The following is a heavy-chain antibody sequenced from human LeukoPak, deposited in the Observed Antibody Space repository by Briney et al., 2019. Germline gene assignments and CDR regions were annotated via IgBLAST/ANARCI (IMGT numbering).Heavy chain of an antibody. CDR3: ARGGLGYCSSTSCYIIDY. CDR2: MNPNSGNT. V-gene: IGHV1-8*03. J-gene: IGHJ4*02. D-gene: IGHD2-2*02. Sequence: ASVKVSCKASGYTFTSYDIHWVRQATGQGLEWMGWMNPNSGNTGYAQKFQGRVTITRNTSISTAYMELSSLRSEDTAVDYGARGGLGYCSSTSCYIIDYWGQGTLVTVSS. CDR1: GYTFTSYD.